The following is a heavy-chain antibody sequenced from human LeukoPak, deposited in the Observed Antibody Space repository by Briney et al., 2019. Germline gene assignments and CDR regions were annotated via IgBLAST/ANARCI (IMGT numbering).Heavy chain of an antibody. CDR3: ARDASYYYGSGSPRHFDY. Sequence: PSDILFLTCTASCSSISCYYWSWIRQPAGKGLELIGRIYTSGSTNYNPSLKSRVTMSVDTSKNQFSLKLSSVTAADTAVYYCARDASYYYGSGSPRHFDYWGQGTLVTVSS. J-gene: IGHJ4*02. CDR1: CSSISCYY. V-gene: IGHV4-4*07. D-gene: IGHD3-10*01. CDR2: IYTSGST.